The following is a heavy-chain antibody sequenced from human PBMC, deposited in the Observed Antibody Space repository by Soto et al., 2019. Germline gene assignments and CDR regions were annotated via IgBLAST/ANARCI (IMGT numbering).Heavy chain of an antibody. CDR2: IYYSGST. V-gene: IGHV4-59*08. CDR3: ARRYGPGFDY. CDR1: GGSISSYY. J-gene: IGHJ4*02. Sequence: PSETLSLTCTVSGGSISSYYWSWIRQPPGKGLEWIGYIYYSGSTNYNPSLKSRVTISVDMSKNQFSRKLSSVTAAETAVYYCARRYGPGFDYWGQGTLVTVSS. D-gene: IGHD4-17*01.